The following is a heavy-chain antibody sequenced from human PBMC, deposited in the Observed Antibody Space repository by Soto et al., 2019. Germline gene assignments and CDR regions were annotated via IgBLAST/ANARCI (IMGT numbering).Heavy chain of an antibody. CDR3: AKKVLFVAAALSDRFDP. Sequence: EVQLLESGGDLVQPGGSLRLSCAASGFSFGNYAMSWVRQFPGKGLEWVSGISGSGGTTYYADSVRGRFTISRDNSKSTVYLQMNSLRVEDTAVYYCAKKVLFVAAALSDRFDPWGQGTLVTVSS. CDR2: ISGSGGTT. D-gene: IGHD2-2*01. J-gene: IGHJ5*02. V-gene: IGHV3-23*01. CDR1: GFSFGNYA.